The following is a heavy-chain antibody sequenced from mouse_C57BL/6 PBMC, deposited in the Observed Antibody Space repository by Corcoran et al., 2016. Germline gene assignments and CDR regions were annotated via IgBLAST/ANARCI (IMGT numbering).Heavy chain of an antibody. J-gene: IGHJ1*03. Sequence: EVQLQQSGPELVKPGASVKISCKASGYTFTDYYMNWVKQSHGKSLEWIGVINPNNGGTSYNQKFKGKATLTVDKSSSTAYMELRSLTSEDSAVYYCAYGSSSYWYFDVWGTGTTVTVSS. D-gene: IGHD1-1*01. CDR1: GYTFTDYY. V-gene: IGHV1-26*01. CDR2: INPNNGGT. CDR3: AYGSSSYWYFDV.